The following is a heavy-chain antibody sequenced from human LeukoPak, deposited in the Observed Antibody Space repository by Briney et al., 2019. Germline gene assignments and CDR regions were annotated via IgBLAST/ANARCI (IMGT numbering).Heavy chain of an antibody. CDR2: ISGSGGST. CDR3: AKDLQGGVDIIGYYGMDV. V-gene: IGHV3-23*01. CDR1: GFTFSSYA. Sequence: GGSLRLSCAASGFTFSSYAMSWVRQAPGKGLEWVSAISGSGGSTYYADSVKGRFTISRDNSKNTLYLQMSSLRAEDTAVYYCAKDLQGGVDIIGYYGMDVWGQGTTVTVSS. D-gene: IGHD2-2*03. J-gene: IGHJ6*02.